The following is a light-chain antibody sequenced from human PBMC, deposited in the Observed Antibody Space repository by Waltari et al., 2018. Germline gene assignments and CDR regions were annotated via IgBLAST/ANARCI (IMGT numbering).Light chain of an antibody. J-gene: IGLJ1*01. CDR2: DVT. CDR1: SSDIGA. CDR3: TSDAGSNSNSFYV. V-gene: IGLV2-8*01. Sequence: QSALTQPPSASGSPGQSVTISCTGASSDIGAVPWYQHYPGKAPKLMIYDVTKRPSGVPDRFSGSGSGNTASLTVSGLQPEDEADYYCTSDAGSNSNSFYVFGTGTKVTVL.